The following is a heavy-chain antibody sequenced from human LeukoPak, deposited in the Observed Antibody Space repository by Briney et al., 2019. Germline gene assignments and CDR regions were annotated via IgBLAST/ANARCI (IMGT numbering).Heavy chain of an antibody. D-gene: IGHD5-24*01. CDR3: AREGRDGYYYYYYYMDV. J-gene: IGHJ6*03. CDR2: INSDGSST. V-gene: IGHV3-74*01. CDR1: GFTFSSYW. Sequence: GGSLRLSCAASGFTFSSYWMSWVRQAPGKGLVWVSRINSDGSSTSYADSVKGRFTISRDNAKNTLYLQMNSLRAEDTAVYYCAREGRDGYYYYYYYMDVWGKGTTVTVSS.